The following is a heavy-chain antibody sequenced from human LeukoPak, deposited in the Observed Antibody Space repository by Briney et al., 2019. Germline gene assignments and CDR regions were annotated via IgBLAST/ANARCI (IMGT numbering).Heavy chain of an antibody. CDR1: GGSFSGYY. D-gene: IGHD2-15*01. Sequence: SETLSLTCAVYGGSFSGYYWSWIRQPPGKGPEWIGEINHSGSTNYNPSLKSRVTISVDTSKNQFSLKLSSVTAADTAVYYCARGSISPRRYCSGGSCSFGDYWGQGTLVTVSS. V-gene: IGHV4-34*01. CDR2: INHSGST. J-gene: IGHJ4*02. CDR3: ARGSISPRRYCSGGSCSFGDY.